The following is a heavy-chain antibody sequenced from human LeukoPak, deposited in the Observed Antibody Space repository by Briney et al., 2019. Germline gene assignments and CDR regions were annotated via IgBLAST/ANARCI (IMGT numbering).Heavy chain of an antibody. CDR3: ATKRGPAPCISVGGSGFGY. V-gene: IGHV3-33*01. Sequence: PGGSLRLSCAASGFTFSSYGMHWVRQAPGKGLEWVAVIWYDGSNKYYADSVKGRFTISRDNFKNTLYLQMNSLRAEDTELYYCATKRGPAPCISVGGSGFGYWGQGTLVTVSS. CDR2: IWYDGSNK. J-gene: IGHJ4*02. CDR1: GFTFSSYG. D-gene: IGHD6-19*01.